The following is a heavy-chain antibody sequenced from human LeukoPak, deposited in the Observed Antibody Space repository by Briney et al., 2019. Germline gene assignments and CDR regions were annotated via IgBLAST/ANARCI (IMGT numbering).Heavy chain of an antibody. D-gene: IGHD3-10*01. CDR1: GFTFSSYE. CDR2: ISSSGTTI. V-gene: IGHV3-48*03. J-gene: IGHJ4*01. CDR3: ARGYYGSGSYYNLDY. Sequence: GGSLRLSCAASGFTFSSYELNWVRQAPGKGLEWLSYISSSGTTICCADSVKGRFTISRDNAKNSLYLQMNSLRAEDTAVYYCARGYYGSGSYYNLDYWGQGTLVTVSS.